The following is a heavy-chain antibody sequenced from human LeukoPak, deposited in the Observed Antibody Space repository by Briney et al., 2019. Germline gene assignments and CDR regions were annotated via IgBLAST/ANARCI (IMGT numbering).Heavy chain of an antibody. CDR2: IKNDGSSP. CDR1: GFSVSSCW. Sequence: GGSLRLSCEVSGFSVSSCWMHWVRPAPGRGLVWVSRIKNDGSSPTYADSVRGRFTISRDNAKKTLYLQMDSLRDEDTAVYYCATSKWELPSPYDYWGQGTLVTVSS. V-gene: IGHV3-74*01. D-gene: IGHD1-26*01. CDR3: ATSKWELPSPYDY. J-gene: IGHJ4*02.